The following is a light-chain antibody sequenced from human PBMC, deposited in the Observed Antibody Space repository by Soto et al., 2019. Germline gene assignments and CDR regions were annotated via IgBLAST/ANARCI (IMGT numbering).Light chain of an antibody. Sequence: DIQTTQSPSILSASVGDRVTITCRASQSISSYLNWYQQKPGKAPKLLIYAASSLQSGVPSRFSGSGSGTDFTLTISSLQPEDFATYYCQQSYSTPFTFGPGTKVDIK. CDR3: QQSYSTPFT. CDR1: QSISSY. CDR2: AAS. V-gene: IGKV1-39*01. J-gene: IGKJ3*01.